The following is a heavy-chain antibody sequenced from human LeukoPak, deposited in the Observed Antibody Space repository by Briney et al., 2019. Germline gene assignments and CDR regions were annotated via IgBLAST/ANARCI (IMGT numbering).Heavy chain of an antibody. J-gene: IGHJ5*02. CDR1: GVTLSPYG. CDR2: ISYEGGTQ. D-gene: IGHD3-10*01. CDR3: AKEGTPQVSTWYDL. V-gene: IGHV3-30*18. Sequence: GMSLRLCCAASGVTLSPYGMHWVRQAPGKGLEWVAVISYEGGTQHYADSVKGRFIISRDNPRNTLYLQMNILRTEDTAVYYCAKEGTPQVSTWYDLWGQGTQVIVSS.